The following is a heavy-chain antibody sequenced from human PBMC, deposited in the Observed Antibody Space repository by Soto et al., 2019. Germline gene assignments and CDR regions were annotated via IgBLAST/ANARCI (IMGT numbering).Heavy chain of an antibody. Sequence: QVQLVQSGAEVKKPGASVKVSCESSGYNFTSFGISWVRQAPGQGLEWMGWISAYDDNTNYAQKLQDRVTVTTDTSTRTVYMELRRLTSDDTAVYYCAREGPGGTFQHWGQGTLVTVSS. CDR2: ISAYDDNT. V-gene: IGHV1-18*01. J-gene: IGHJ1*01. CDR1: GYNFTSFG. CDR3: AREGPGGTFQH.